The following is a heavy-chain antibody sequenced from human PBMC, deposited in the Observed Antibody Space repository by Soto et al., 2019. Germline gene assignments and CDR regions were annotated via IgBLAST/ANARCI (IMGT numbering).Heavy chain of an antibody. Sequence: SVKVSCKASGGTFSSYAISWVRQAPGQGLEWMVGIIPIFGTANYAQKFQGRVTVTADESTSTAYMELSSLRSEDTAVYYCAREPPILVGETTYENYFDYWGQGTLVTVSS. CDR2: IIPIFGTA. J-gene: IGHJ4*02. D-gene: IGHD2-21*01. CDR1: GGTFSSYA. CDR3: AREPPILVGETTYENYFDY. V-gene: IGHV1-69*13.